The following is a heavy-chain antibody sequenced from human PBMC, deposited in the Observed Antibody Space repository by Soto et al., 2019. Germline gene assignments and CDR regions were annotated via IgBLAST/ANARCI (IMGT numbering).Heavy chain of an antibody. J-gene: IGHJ5*02. V-gene: IGHV4-34*01. D-gene: IGHD1-1*01. CDR3: ATANWSHHYFDP. Sequence: EQLQQWGTGLLKSSETLSLTCAVYGGSFSGYYWTWLRQPPGKGLEWIGEINHSGSTNYNPSLKSRVTISVDTSKNQFSLKVTSVTAADTAVYYCATANWSHHYFDPWGQGTLVTVSS. CDR1: GGSFSGYY. CDR2: INHSGST.